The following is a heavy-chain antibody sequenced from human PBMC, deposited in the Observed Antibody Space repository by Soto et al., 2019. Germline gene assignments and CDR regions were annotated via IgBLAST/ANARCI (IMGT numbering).Heavy chain of an antibody. D-gene: IGHD6-13*01. CDR2: IYDSGNT. CDR1: GGSISGTNYS. J-gene: IGHJ4*02. CDR3: ARGQGAAAGHSNFDY. Sequence: QLQLQESGSGLVKPSQTLSLTCAVSGGSISGTNYSWSWIRQPPGKGLEWIGYIYDSGNTYYNPSLKSQFSISVDRSKNQFSLKLSSVTAADTAVYYCARGQGAAAGHSNFDYWGQGALVTVSS. V-gene: IGHV4-30-2*01.